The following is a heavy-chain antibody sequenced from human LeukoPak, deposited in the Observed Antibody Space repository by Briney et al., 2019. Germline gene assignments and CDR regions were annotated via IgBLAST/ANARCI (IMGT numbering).Heavy chain of an antibody. CDR2: IYYRSKWYS. CDR1: GDSVSSGSAG. Sequence: SQTLSLTCDISGDSVSSGSAGWNWIRQSPSRGLEWLGRIYYRSKWYSDYAMSVKSRITINPDTSRNQFSLQLNSVTHEDTAVYYCARARYSDFWGQGTLVTVSS. V-gene: IGHV6-1*01. CDR3: ARARYSDF. J-gene: IGHJ4*02.